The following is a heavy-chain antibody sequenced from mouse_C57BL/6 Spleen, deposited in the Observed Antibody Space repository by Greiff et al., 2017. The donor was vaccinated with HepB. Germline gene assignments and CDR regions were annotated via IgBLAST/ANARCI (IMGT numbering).Heavy chain of an antibody. J-gene: IGHJ4*01. CDR3: AKLFHNYYGSSYDYAMDY. CDR2: IWGGGST. CDR1: GFSLTSYG. V-gene: IGHV2-9*01. D-gene: IGHD1-1*01. Sequence: VMLVESGPGLVAPSQSLSITCTVSGFSLTSYGVDWVRQPPGKGLEWLGVIWGGGSTNYNSALMSRLSISKDNSKSQVFLKMNSLQTDDTAMYYCAKLFHNYYGSSYDYAMDYWGQGTSVTVSS.